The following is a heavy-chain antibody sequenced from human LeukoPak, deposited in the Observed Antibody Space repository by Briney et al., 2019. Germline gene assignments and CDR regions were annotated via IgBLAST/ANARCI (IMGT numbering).Heavy chain of an antibody. CDR3: TRGSYYFNH. CDR1: GFTFSSYS. Sequence: GGSLRLSCAASGFTFSSYSMNWVRQAPGRGLVWVSRINADESSTAYADSVKGRFIISRDNAKNTLYLQMNSLRVEDTAVYYCTRGSYYFNHWGQGTLVTVSS. V-gene: IGHV3-74*01. J-gene: IGHJ4*02. CDR2: INADESST.